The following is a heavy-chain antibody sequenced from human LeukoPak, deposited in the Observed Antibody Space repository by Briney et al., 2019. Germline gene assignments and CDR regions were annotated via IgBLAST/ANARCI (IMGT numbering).Heavy chain of an antibody. CDR3: ARGRGYSYGYLDDAFDI. V-gene: IGHV1-2*02. D-gene: IGHD5-18*01. J-gene: IGHJ3*02. CDR2: NNPNSGGT. Sequence: ASVKVSCKASGYTFIGYYMHWVRQAPAQGLEWMGWNNPNSGGTNYVQKFQGRVTMTRDTSISTAYMELSRLRSDDTAVYYCARGRGYSYGYLDDAFDIWGQGTMVTVSS. CDR1: GYTFIGYY.